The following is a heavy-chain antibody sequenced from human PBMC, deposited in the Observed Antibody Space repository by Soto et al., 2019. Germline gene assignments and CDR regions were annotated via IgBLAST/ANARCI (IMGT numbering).Heavy chain of an antibody. Sequence: SETLSLTCAVSGYSISRSNWWGWSRQPPGKGLEWIGYIYYSGSTYYNPSLKSRVTMSVDTSKNQFSLKLSSVTAVDTAVYYCARTSWGTAMVFDYWGQGTLVTVSS. V-gene: IGHV4-28*01. CDR2: IYYSGST. CDR1: GYSISRSNW. CDR3: ARTSWGTAMVFDY. J-gene: IGHJ4*02. D-gene: IGHD5-18*01.